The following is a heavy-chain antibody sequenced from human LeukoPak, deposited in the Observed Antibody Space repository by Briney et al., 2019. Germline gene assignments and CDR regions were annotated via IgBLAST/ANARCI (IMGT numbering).Heavy chain of an antibody. CDR2: ISSSGSTI. Sequence: GGSLRLSCAASVYTLSDYDMSCIRQAPGKGLEWVSYISSSGSTIYYADSVKGRFTISRDNAKNSLYLQMNSLTPEDTAEYYCARERESLVVPAAPGAYWGQGTLVTVSS. J-gene: IGHJ4*02. CDR1: VYTLSDYD. CDR3: ARERESLVVPAAPGAY. V-gene: IGHV3-11*01. D-gene: IGHD2-2*01.